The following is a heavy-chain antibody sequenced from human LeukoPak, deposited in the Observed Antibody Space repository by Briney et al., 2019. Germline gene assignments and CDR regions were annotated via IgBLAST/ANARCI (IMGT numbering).Heavy chain of an antibody. Sequence: GESLKISCKVSGYSFTSYCIGWVRQMPGKGLGWMGIIYPGDSGPTYSPSFQGQVTISVDKSINTAYLQWSSLQASDTAMYYCGMSGDRVPLQDDVFDVWGQGTMVTVST. CDR2: IYPGDSGP. V-gene: IGHV5-51*01. CDR3: GMSGDRVPLQDDVFDV. CDR1: GYSFTSYC. J-gene: IGHJ3*01. D-gene: IGHD1-26*01.